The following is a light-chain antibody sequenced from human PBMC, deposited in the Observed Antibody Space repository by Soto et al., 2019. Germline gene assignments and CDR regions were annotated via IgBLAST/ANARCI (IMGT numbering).Light chain of an antibody. Sequence: EIVLTQSPGTLSLSPGERATLSCRASQSVSSNYLAWYQQKPGQAPRLLIYGASSRATGIPDRFSGSGSGTDFTLTISGLEPEDVAVYYCQQYCSSLFTFGPGTKVDIK. V-gene: IGKV3-20*01. J-gene: IGKJ3*01. CDR1: QSVSSNY. CDR2: GAS. CDR3: QQYCSSLFT.